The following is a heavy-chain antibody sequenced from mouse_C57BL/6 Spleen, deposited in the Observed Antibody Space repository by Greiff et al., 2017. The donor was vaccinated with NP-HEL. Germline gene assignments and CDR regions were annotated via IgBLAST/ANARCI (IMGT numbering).Heavy chain of an antibody. V-gene: IGHV1-15*01. CDR3: TRRGGYYDGFAY. Sequence: VQLQQSGAELVRPGASVTLSCKASGYTFTDYEMHWVKQTPVHGLEWIGAIDPETGGPAYNQKFKGKAILTADKSSSTAYMELRSLTSEDSAVYYCTRRGGYYDGFAYWGQGTLVTVSA. CDR1: GYTFTDYE. D-gene: IGHD2-3*01. J-gene: IGHJ3*01. CDR2: IDPETGGP.